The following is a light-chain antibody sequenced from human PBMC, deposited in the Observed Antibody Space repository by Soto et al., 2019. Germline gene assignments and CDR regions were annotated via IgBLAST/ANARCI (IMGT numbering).Light chain of an antibody. CDR2: AAS. CDR1: QDISNF. V-gene: IGKV1-27*01. CDR3: QMYNSVPLT. Sequence: DIPMTQSPSSLSASVGDRVTITCRASQDISNFLAWYQQKPGKVPKLLIYAASSLQSGVPSRFSGSGSGTDFTLTISSLQPEDVAAYYCQMYNSVPLTFGGGTKVEIK. J-gene: IGKJ4*01.